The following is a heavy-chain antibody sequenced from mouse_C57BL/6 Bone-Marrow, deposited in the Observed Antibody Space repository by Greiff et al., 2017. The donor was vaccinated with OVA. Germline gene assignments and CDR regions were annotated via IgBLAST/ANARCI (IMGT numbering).Heavy chain of an antibody. CDR1: GYAFSNSW. V-gene: IGHV1-82*01. CDR3: ARGGSNRDFDD. CDR2: IYPGDGGT. J-gene: IGHJ1*03. D-gene: IGHD2-5*01. Sequence: VKLQESGPELVKPGASVKISCKASGYAFSNSWMNWVKQRPGKGLEWIGRIYPGDGGTNYNGKFKGKATLTVDKSSSTAYMQLSSLTSEDSAVSFGARGGSNRDFDDWGKGTTVTVSS.